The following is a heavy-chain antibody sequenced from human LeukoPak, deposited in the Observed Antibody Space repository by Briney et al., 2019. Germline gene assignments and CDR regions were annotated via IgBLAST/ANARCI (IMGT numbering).Heavy chain of an antibody. CDR2: IYTSGST. Sequence: SQTLSLTCTVSGGSISSGSYYWSWLRQPAGKGLEWIGRIYTSGSTNYNPSLKSRVTISVDTSKNQFSLKLSSVTAADTAVYYCARGGYYYMDVWGKGTTVTVSS. V-gene: IGHV4-61*02. CDR3: ARGGYYYMDV. CDR1: GGSISSGSYY. J-gene: IGHJ6*03.